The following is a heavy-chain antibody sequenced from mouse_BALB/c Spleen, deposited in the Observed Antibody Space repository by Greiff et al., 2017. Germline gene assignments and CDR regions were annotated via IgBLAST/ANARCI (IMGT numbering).Heavy chain of an antibody. CDR2: IDPSDSYT. D-gene: IGHD6-1*01. V-gene: IGHV1S126*01. Sequence: QVQLQQPGAELVKPGASVKISCKASGYTFTSYWMNWVKQRPGQGLEWIGEIDPSDSYTNNNQKFKDKATLTVDKSSSTAYMQLSSLTSEDSAVYYCARGGHSNYYAMDYWGQGTSVTVSS. CDR3: ARGGHSNYYAMDY. CDR1: GYTFTSYW. J-gene: IGHJ4*01.